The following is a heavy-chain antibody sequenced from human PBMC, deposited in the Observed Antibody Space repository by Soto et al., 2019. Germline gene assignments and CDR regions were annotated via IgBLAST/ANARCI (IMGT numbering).Heavy chain of an antibody. J-gene: IGHJ4*02. Sequence: SETLSLTCTVSGGSISSYYWSWIRQPPGQGLELVAYISDTGRTDYNPFLKSRLSISVDTSRNQFSLEVRSLTSADTAIYYCARVAYSSGHFDYWGLGTLVTVSS. D-gene: IGHD6-19*01. CDR1: GGSISSYY. V-gene: IGHV4-59*01. CDR2: ISDTGRT. CDR3: ARVAYSSGHFDY.